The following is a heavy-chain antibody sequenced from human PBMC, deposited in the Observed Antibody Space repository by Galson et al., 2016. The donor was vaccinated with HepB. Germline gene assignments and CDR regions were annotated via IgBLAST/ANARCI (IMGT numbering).Heavy chain of an antibody. V-gene: IGHV1-18*04. CDR2: INVHTGDT. CDR3: ARRGLPYLDY. D-gene: IGHD2-15*01. CDR1: GYTFTNYDG. J-gene: IGHJ4*02. Sequence: SVRVSCKASGYTFTNYDGFAWVRQAPGQGPEWMGWINVHTGDTIYAQEFQDRVTMTTGTSTNTAYMEVRSLTSDDTAVYYCARRGLPYLDYWGQGTLVTVSS.